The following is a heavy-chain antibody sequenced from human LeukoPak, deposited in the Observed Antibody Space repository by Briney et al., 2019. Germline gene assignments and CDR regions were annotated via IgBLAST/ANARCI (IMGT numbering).Heavy chain of an antibody. V-gene: IGHV3-23*01. CDR1: GFSFGSYA. CDR3: AKTHDSSGYLRSHFDY. CDR2: INGNGGST. D-gene: IGHD3-22*01. J-gene: IGHJ4*02. Sequence: PGGSLRLSCAGSGFSFGSYAMTWVRQAPGKGLEWVSSINGNGGSTYYADSVKGRLTISRDNSKNTLYLQMNSLRAEDTAVCYCAKTHDSSGYLRSHFDYWGQGTLVTVSS.